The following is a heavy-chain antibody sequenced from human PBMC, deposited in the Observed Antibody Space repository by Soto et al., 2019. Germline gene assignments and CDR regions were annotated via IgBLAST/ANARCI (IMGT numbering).Heavy chain of an antibody. J-gene: IGHJ4*02. CDR1: GFTFSNAW. CDR2: IKSKTDGGTT. V-gene: IGHV3-15*07. D-gene: IGHD5-18*01. Sequence: GGSLRLSCAASGFTFSNAWMNWVRQAPGKGLEWVGRIKSKTDGGTTDYAAPVKGRFTISRDDSKNTLYLQMNSLKTEDTAVYYCSYAAMGYMIDYWGQGTLVTVSS. CDR3: SYAAMGYMIDY.